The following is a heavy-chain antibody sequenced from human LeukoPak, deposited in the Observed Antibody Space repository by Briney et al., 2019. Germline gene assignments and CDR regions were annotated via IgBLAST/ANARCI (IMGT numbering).Heavy chain of an antibody. Sequence: GGSLRLSCAASGFTFSDYNMNWVRQAPGKGLEWISYISSGSTTIFYGDSVKGRFIISRDNAKNSLYLQMNSLRAEDTAVYYCARNPPEGGYLASWGQGTLVTVSS. V-gene: IGHV3-48*01. D-gene: IGHD3-22*01. CDR3: ARNPPEGGYLAS. CDR2: ISSGSTTI. CDR1: GFTFSDYN. J-gene: IGHJ4*02.